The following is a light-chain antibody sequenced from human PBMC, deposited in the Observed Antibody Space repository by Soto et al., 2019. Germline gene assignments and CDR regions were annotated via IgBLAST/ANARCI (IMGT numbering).Light chain of an antibody. CDR2: SSD. CDR1: TSNIGSNS. CDR3: AAWDDSLNGGV. J-gene: IGLJ3*02. Sequence: QSALTQPPSASGTPGQRGTISCSGSTSNIGSNSVNWYQQLPGTAPNLLLYSSDRRPSGVPDRFSGSKSGTSASLAINGLQPEDEADYYCAAWDDSLNGGVFGGGTQLTVL. V-gene: IGLV1-44*01.